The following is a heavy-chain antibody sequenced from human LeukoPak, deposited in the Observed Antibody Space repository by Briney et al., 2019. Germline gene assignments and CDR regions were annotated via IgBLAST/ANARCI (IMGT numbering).Heavy chain of an antibody. CDR3: AKDLYGSGSYYLEV. Sequence: GGSLRLSCAASGFTFDDYAMHWVRQAPGKGLEWVSLISWDGGSTYYADSVKGRFTISRDNSKNSLYLQMNSLRAEDTALYYCAKDLYGSGSYYLEVWGKGTTVTVSS. J-gene: IGHJ6*03. D-gene: IGHD3-10*01. CDR1: GFTFDDYA. V-gene: IGHV3-43D*04. CDR2: ISWDGGST.